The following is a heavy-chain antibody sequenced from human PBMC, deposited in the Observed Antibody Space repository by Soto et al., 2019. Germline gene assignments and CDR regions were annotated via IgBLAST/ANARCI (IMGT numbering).Heavy chain of an antibody. D-gene: IGHD5-18*01. Sequence: QVQLVQSGAEVKKLGASVKVSCKASGYTFTAYYIHRVRQAPGQGLEWVGWINPNSGDTNYAQRFQGWVTMTGDTSVSTAYMDLTRLRSDDTAVYYCARGGYTYGYGLDYWGQGTLVTVSS. CDR2: INPNSGDT. V-gene: IGHV1-2*04. CDR3: ARGGYTYGYGLDY. J-gene: IGHJ4*02. CDR1: GYTFTAYY.